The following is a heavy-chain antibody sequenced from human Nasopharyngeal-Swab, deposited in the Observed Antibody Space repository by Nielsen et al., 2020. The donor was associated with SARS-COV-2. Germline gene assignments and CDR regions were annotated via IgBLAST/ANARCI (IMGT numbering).Heavy chain of an antibody. CDR2: IYYSGST. Sequence: RQAPGKGLEWIGCIYYSGSTNYNPSLKSRVTISVETAKNQFSLKLSSVTAADTAVYYCASQNFWSGYYKRDPIDYWGQGTLVTVSS. CDR3: ASQNFWSGYYKRDPIDY. D-gene: IGHD3-3*01. V-gene: IGHV4-61*07. J-gene: IGHJ4*02.